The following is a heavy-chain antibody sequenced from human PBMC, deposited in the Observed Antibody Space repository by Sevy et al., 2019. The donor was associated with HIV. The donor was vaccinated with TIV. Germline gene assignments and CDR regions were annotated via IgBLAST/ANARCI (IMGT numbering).Heavy chain of an antibody. CDR1: GFTFSDHY. D-gene: IGHD6-13*01. Sequence: GGSLRLSCAASGFTFSDHYMEWVRQAPGKGLEWVGRIRNKADSYTTEYAASVKGRFTISREDSKNSLYLLMNSLKTEDTAVYYCATHAGIAAAGRVFDYSGQRTLVTVSS. J-gene: IGHJ4*02. CDR2: IRNKADSYTT. CDR3: ATHAGIAAAGRVFDY. V-gene: IGHV3-72*01.